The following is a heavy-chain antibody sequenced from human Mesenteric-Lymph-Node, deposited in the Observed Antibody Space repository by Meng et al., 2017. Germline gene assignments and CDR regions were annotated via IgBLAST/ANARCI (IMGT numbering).Heavy chain of an antibody. D-gene: IGHD6-19*01. J-gene: IGHJ1*01. CDR2: ISYDGSNK. CDR3: ARDTGYSSGWYPEYFQH. CDR1: GFTFSNAW. V-gene: IGHV3-30*01. Sequence: GGSLRLSCAASGFTFSNAWMSWVRQAPGKGLEWVAVISYDGSNKYYADSVKGRFTISRDNSKNTLYLQMNSLRAEDTAVYYCARDTGYSSGWYPEYFQHWGQGTLVTVSS.